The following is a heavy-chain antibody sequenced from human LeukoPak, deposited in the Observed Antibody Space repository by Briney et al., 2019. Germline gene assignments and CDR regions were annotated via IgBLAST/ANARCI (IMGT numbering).Heavy chain of an antibody. CDR3: ARFRIVGATGLDY. J-gene: IGHJ4*02. CDR2: IIPILGIA. CDR1: GGTFSSYA. Sequence: LRASVKVSCKASGGTFSSYAISWVRQAPGQGLEWMGRIIPILGIANYAQKFQGRVTITADKSTSTAYMELSSLRSEDTAVYYCARFRIVGATGLDYWGQGTLVTVSS. V-gene: IGHV1-69*04. D-gene: IGHD1-26*01.